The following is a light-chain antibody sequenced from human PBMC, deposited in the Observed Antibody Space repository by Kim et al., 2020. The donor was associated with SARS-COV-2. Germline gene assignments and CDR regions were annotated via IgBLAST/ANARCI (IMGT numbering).Light chain of an antibody. J-gene: IGLJ3*02. CDR2: RSN. Sequence: QTATLTSTGNSDDVGNEGASWLQQHQGHPPKLLSYRSNNRPSGISARFSASRSGIAASLTITGLQPEDEADYYCSSWDRSLAAWVFGGGTHVTVL. CDR3: SSWDRSLAAWV. V-gene: IGLV10-54*04. CDR1: SDDVGNEG.